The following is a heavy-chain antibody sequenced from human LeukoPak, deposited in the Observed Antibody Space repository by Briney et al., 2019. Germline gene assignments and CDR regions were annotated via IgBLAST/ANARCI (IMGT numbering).Heavy chain of an antibody. CDR3: ARDVRFGELLSL. V-gene: IGHV4-39*07. J-gene: IGHJ4*02. CDR2: IYYSGST. CDR1: GGSISSSSYY. D-gene: IGHD3-10*01. Sequence: SETLSLTCTVSGGSISSSSYYWGWIRQPPGKGLEWIGSIYYSGSTYYNPSLKSRVTISVDTSKNQFSLKLSSVTAADTAVYYCARDVRFGELLSLWGQGTLVTVSS.